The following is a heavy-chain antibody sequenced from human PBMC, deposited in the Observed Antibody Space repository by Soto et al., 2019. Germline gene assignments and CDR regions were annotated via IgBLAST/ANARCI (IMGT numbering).Heavy chain of an antibody. CDR2: INPKSGGK. J-gene: IGHJ4*02. CDR3: ARAREDSSGWFDY. V-gene: IGHV1-2*02. Sequence: QVQLVQSGAEVKQPGASMKVSCKASGYIFSDNYIHWVRQAPGQGLEWMAWINPKSGGKNYARNFQGRVTLTRETSISTAYMDLSRLTSDDTAVYYCARAREDSSGWFDYWGQGTLVTVSS. CDR1: GYIFSDNY. D-gene: IGHD6-19*01.